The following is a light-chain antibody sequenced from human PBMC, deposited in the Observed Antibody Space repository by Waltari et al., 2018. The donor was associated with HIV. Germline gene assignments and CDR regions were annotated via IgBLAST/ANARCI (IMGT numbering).Light chain of an antibody. CDR2: AAS. V-gene: IGKV1-33*01. J-gene: IGKJ4*01. Sequence: DIQMTQSPSSLSASVGYRITITCQSSQDINNYINWYQQKPRKAPKLLIYAASKLETGVPSRFSGSGSGTDFSFTISSLQPEDIATYYCQQYDNLLTFGGGTKVEIK. CDR1: QDINNY. CDR3: QQYDNLLT.